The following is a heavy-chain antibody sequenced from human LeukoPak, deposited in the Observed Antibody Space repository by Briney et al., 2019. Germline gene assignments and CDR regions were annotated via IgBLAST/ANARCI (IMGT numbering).Heavy chain of an antibody. J-gene: IGHJ5*02. CDR2: VYYSGTT. D-gene: IGHD5-24*01. V-gene: IGHV4-59*11. CDR1: GDSISSHY. CDR3: ARVVETIQWATWFDP. Sequence: SDTLSLTCSVSGDSISSHYWGWIRQTPGKGLEWISYVYYSGTTVYNPSLRSRVTVSVDTSKNEFSLKLSSMTTADTAVYYCARVVETIQWATWFDPWGQGTLVTVSS.